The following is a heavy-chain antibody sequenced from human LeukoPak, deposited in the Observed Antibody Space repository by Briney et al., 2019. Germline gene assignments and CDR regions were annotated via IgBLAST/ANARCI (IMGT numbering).Heavy chain of an antibody. CDR1: GFTFSSYE. V-gene: IGHV3-48*03. J-gene: IGHJ4*02. Sequence: GGSLRLSCAASGFTFSSYEMNWVRQAPGKGLEWVSYISSSGSTIYYADSVKGRFTISRDSAKNSLYLQMNSLRAEDTAVYYCARDTSSGAVGAGAYYWGQGTLVTVSS. CDR2: ISSSGSTI. D-gene: IGHD1-26*01. CDR3: ARDTSSGAVGAGAYY.